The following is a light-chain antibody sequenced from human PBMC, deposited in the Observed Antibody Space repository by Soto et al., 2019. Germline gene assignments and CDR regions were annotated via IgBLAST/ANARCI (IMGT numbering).Light chain of an antibody. V-gene: IGKV1-5*01. CDR2: DAS. Sequence: DIQMTQSPSTLSTSVVDRVTITCLASQSISGWLAWYQQKPGKAPKLLIYDASTLESGVPSRFSGSGSGTEFTLSISSLQPDDFATYYCQQYNTYSYTFGQGTKVDI. CDR3: QQYNTYSYT. CDR1: QSISGW. J-gene: IGKJ2*01.